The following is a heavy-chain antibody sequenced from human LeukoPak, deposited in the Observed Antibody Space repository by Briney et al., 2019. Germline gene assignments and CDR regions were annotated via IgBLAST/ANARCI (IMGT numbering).Heavy chain of an antibody. CDR2: IRGDENEI. Sequence: PGGSLRLSCEASGFTFSRHWMHWVRQAPGKGLVWVARIRGDENEIDYADSVKGRFTISRDNAKNTLYLQMNSLRVEDTAVYFCARGHVPGSTRHWDFWGQGTLVTVSS. CDR1: GFTFSRHW. J-gene: IGHJ4*02. D-gene: IGHD3-10*01. CDR3: ARGHVPGSTRHWDF. V-gene: IGHV3-74*01.